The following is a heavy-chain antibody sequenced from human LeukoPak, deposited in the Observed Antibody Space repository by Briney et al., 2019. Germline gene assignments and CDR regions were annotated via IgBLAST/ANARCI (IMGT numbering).Heavy chain of an antibody. CDR1: GFTFSSYW. V-gene: IGHV3-7*01. CDR3: ARGDSSRLTSQYFQH. Sequence: SGGSLRLSCAASGFTFSSYWMSRVRQAPGKGLEWVANIKQDGSEEYYVDSVKGRFTISRDNAKNSQYLQMNGLRVEDTAVYYCARGDSSRLTSQYFQHWGRGTLVIVSS. CDR2: IKQDGSEE. D-gene: IGHD6-13*01. J-gene: IGHJ1*01.